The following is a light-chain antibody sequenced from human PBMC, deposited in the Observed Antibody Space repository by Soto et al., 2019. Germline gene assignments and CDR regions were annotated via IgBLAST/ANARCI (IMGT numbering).Light chain of an antibody. CDR3: AAWDDSLNGVV. CDR1: ISNIGSNT. Sequence: QSSLTQPPSASGTPGQRFTIACSGSISNIGSNTVNWYQQLPGTAPKLLIYSNNQRPSGVPDRFSGSKSGTSASLAISGLQSEDEADYYCAAWDDSLNGVVFGGGTKVTVL. V-gene: IGLV1-44*01. J-gene: IGLJ2*01. CDR2: SNN.